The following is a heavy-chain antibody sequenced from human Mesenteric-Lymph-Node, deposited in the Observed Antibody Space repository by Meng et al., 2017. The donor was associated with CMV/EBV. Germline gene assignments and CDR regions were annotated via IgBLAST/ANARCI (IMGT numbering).Heavy chain of an antibody. J-gene: IGHJ4*02. CDR1: GHSFTHDW. D-gene: IGHD6-19*01. CDR3: ASREYSSGYYYFDH. Sequence: KTSGHSFTHDWTGWVRQMPGKGLAWVAIIFPYDSDTRYSPSFQGQVTVSSDKSISTASLQWSSLKASDTAMYFCASREYSSGYYYFDHWGQGTLVTVSS. V-gene: IGHV5-51*01. CDR2: IFPYDSDT.